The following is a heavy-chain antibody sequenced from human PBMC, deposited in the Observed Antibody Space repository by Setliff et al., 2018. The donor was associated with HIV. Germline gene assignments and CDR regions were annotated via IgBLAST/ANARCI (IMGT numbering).Heavy chain of an antibody. D-gene: IGHD3-22*01. J-gene: IGHJ2*01. CDR1: GGSISSGDYY. CDR2: IYYTGST. Sequence: SETLSLTCTVSGGSISSGDYYWSWIRQHPRKGLEWIGYIYYTGSTYYNPSLTSRVTISVDTSKNQFSLKLSSVTAADTAVYYCARERKPWYYYDSSGYYFYWYFDLWGRGTLVTVSS. CDR3: ARERKPWYYYDSSGYYFYWYFDL. V-gene: IGHV4-30-4*08.